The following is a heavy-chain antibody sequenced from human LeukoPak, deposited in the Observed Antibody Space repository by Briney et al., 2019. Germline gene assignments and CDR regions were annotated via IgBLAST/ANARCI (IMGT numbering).Heavy chain of an antibody. CDR2: ISAYNGNT. J-gene: IGHJ4*02. Sequence: ASVKVSCMASGYTFTSYGISWVRQAPGQGLEWMGWISAYNGNTNYAQKLQGRVTMTTDTSTSTAYMELRSLRSDGTAVYYCARGGYCSGGSCYSGYWGQGTLVTVSS. CDR3: ARGGYCSGGSCYSGY. D-gene: IGHD2-15*01. CDR1: GYTFTSYG. V-gene: IGHV1-18*01.